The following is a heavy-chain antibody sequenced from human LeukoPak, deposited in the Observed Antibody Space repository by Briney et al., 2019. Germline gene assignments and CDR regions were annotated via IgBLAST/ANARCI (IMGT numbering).Heavy chain of an antibody. CDR3: ARHRAGYRIDW. Sequence: SETLSLTCTVSGGSISSSSYYWGWIRQPPGKGLEWVGSHYYSGSTYYNPSLRSRVTISVDTSKNQFSLSLNSVTAADTAVYYCARHRAGYRIDWWGQGTLVTVSS. V-gene: IGHV4-39*01. CDR2: HYYSGST. D-gene: IGHD3-9*01. J-gene: IGHJ4*02. CDR1: GGSISSSSYY.